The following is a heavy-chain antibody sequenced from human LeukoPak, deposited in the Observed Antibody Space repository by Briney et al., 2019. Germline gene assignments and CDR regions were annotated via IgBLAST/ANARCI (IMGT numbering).Heavy chain of an antibody. CDR3: ASIPTYHLDCSLDS. J-gene: IGHJ4*02. V-gene: IGHV3-23*01. D-gene: IGHD3-9*01. CDR2: ISGSGDRT. Sequence: PGGSLRLSCAASGFTFSNYTMSWVRQAPGKGLEWVSAISGSGDRTYYADSVKGRFTISRDNSKNTVYVQMNSLRAEDTAVYYCASIPTYHLDCSLDSWGQGTLVTVSP. CDR1: GFTFSNYT.